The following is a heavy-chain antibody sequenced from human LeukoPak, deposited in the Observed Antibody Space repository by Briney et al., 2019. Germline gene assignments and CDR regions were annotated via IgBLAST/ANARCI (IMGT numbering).Heavy chain of an antibody. CDR1: GVTFSSYS. D-gene: IGHD1-14*01. Sequence: GGSLRLSCAASGVTFSSYSMNWVRQAPGKGLEWVSYISSISSTIYYADSVKGRFTISRDNAKNSLYLQINSLRAEDTAVYYCARAKPQPGPVYYSYYMDVRGKGTTVTVSS. V-gene: IGHV3-48*01. CDR2: ISSISSTI. CDR3: ARAKPQPGPVYYSYYMDV. J-gene: IGHJ6*03.